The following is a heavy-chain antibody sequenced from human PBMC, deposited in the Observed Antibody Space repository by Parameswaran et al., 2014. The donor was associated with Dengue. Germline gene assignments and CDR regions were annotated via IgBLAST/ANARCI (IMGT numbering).Heavy chain of an antibody. J-gene: IGHJ3*02. CDR3: AREGATRDAFDI. CDR2: ISSSSSYI. V-gene: IGHV3-21*01. Sequence: VRQAPGKGLEWVSSISSSSSYIYYADSVKGRFTISRDNAKNSLYLQMNSLRAEDTAVYYCAREGATRDAFDIWGQGTMVTVSS. D-gene: IGHD1-26*01.